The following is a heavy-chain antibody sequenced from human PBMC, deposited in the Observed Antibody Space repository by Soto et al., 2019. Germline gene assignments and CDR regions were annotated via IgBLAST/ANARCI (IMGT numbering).Heavy chain of an antibody. CDR3: TTVGGYFDWLSPDYYYYYMDV. CDR1: GFTFSNAW. V-gene: IGHV3-15*01. J-gene: IGHJ6*03. D-gene: IGHD3-9*01. Sequence: GGSLRLSCAASGFTFSNAWMSWVRQAPGKGLEWVGRIKSKTDGGTTDYAAPVKGRFTISRDDSKNTLYLQMNSLKTEDTAVYYCTTVGGYFDWLSPDYYYYYMDVWGKGTTVTVSS. CDR2: IKSKTDGGTT.